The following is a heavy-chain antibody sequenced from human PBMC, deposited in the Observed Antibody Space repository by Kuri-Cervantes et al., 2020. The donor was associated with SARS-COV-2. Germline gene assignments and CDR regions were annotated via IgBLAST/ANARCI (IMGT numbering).Heavy chain of an antibody. CDR3: ARTDFWSGYYVDY. J-gene: IGHJ4*02. CDR1: GFTFSSYG. Sequence: GESLKLSCAASGFTFSSYGMHWVRQAPGKGLEWVAFIRYDGSNKYYADSVKGRFTISRDNAKSSLYLQMNSLRAEDTAVYYCARTDFWSGYYVDYWGQGTLVTVSS. CDR2: IRYDGSNK. D-gene: IGHD3-3*01. V-gene: IGHV3-30*02.